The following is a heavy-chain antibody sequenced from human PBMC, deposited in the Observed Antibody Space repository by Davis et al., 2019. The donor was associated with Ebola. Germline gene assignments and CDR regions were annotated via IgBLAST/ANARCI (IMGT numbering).Heavy chain of an antibody. CDR1: GYTFTGYY. J-gene: IGHJ6*02. D-gene: IGHD5/OR15-5a*01. Sequence: ASVKVSCKASGYTFTGYYMHWVRQAPGQGLEWMGWINPNSGGTNYAQKFQGRVTMTRDTSISTAYMELSRLRSDDTAVYYCARDPVYGPTYGMDVWGQGTTVTVSS. V-gene: IGHV1-2*02. CDR3: ARDPVYGPTYGMDV. CDR2: INPNSGGT.